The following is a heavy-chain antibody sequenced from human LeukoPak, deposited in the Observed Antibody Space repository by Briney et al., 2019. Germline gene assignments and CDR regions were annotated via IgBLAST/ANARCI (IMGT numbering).Heavy chain of an antibody. Sequence: GGSLRLSCGASGFTFTTYAMTWVRQAPGKGLEWVSSITGSGGSTYYGNSVKGRFTISRDNSKNTLYLQMNSLRADDTAVYYCARQYSDILTGYHRGELYWYFDLWGRGTLITVSS. CDR2: ITGSGGST. J-gene: IGHJ2*01. D-gene: IGHD3-9*01. CDR3: ARQYSDILTGYHRGELYWYFDL. CDR1: GFTFTTYA. V-gene: IGHV3-23*01.